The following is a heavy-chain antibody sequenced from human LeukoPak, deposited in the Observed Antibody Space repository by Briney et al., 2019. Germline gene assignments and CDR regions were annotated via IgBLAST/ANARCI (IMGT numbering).Heavy chain of an antibody. Sequence: AGGSLRLSCAASGYTFSPYSMNWVRQAPGKGLEWVSVIYSGGRTYCADSVKGRFTTSRDNSKNTLYLQMSSLRAEDTAVYYCAMCSEATGTVYWGQGTLVTVSS. CDR1: GYTFSPYS. J-gene: IGHJ4*02. D-gene: IGHD6-13*01. V-gene: IGHV3-66*01. CDR3: AMCSEATGTVY. CDR2: IYSGGRT.